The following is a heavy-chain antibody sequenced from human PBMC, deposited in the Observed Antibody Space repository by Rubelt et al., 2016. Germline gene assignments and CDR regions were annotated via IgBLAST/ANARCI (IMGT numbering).Heavy chain of an antibody. CDR1: GFTFSSYS. J-gene: IGHJ4*02. D-gene: IGHD3-10*01. CDR2: ISSSSYI. V-gene: IGHV3-21*01. Sequence: EVQLVESGGGLVKPGGSLRLSCAASGFTFSSYSMNWVRQAPGKGLEWVSSISSSSYIYYADSVKGRFTISRDNAKNSLYLQMNSLRAEDTAVYYCARDDITMVRGVIRPLYFDYWGQGTLVTVSS. CDR3: ARDDITMVRGVIRPLYFDY.